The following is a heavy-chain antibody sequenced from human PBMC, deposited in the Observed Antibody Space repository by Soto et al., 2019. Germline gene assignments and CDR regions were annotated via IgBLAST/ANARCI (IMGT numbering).Heavy chain of an antibody. D-gene: IGHD3-16*01. CDR1: GGTFSSYA. Sequence: ASVKVSCKASGGTFSSYAISWVRQAPGQGLEWMGGIIPIFGTADYAQKFQGRVTITADESTSTAYMDLSSLRSEDTAVYYCARHLGGNHYYYGMDVWGQGTTVTAP. J-gene: IGHJ6*02. CDR3: ARHLGGNHYYYGMDV. CDR2: IIPIFGTA. V-gene: IGHV1-69*13.